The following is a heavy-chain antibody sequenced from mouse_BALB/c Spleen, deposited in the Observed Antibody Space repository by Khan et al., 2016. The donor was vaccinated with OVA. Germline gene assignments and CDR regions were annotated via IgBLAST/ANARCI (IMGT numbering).Heavy chain of an antibody. CDR2: INTYTGEP. CDR1: GYTFTNYG. CDR3: ARPPYFSYTVDH. J-gene: IGHJ4*01. D-gene: IGHD2-10*01. V-gene: IGHV9-3-1*01. Sequence: QVQLKQSGPELKKPGETVKISCNASGYTFTNYGMNWVKQSPGKALKWMGWINTYTGEPTYADDFKGRFAFFLETSASPAYLQFNNLKNEGTATYYCARPPYFSYTVDHWGQGTSVTVSS.